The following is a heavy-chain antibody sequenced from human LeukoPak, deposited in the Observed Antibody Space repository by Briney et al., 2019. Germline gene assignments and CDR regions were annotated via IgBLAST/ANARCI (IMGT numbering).Heavy chain of an antibody. CDR3: ARSGPRGDGSGSYYNPYYALRADGLSTFDY. V-gene: IGHV3-74*01. CDR1: GFTFSSYW. J-gene: IGHJ4*02. D-gene: IGHD3-10*01. Sequence: PGGSLRLSCAASGFTFSSYWMHWVRQAPGKGLVWVSRINSDGSSTSYADSVKGRFTISRDNAKNTLYLQMNSLRAEDTAVYYCARSGPRGDGSGSYYNPYYALRADGLSTFDYWGQGTLVTVSS. CDR2: INSDGSST.